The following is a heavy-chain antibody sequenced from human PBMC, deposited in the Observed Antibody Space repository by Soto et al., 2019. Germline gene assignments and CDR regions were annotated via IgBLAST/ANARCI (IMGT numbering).Heavy chain of an antibody. V-gene: IGHV1-18*01. CDR3: ARDNFKSDSVVVVAATYYYYGMDV. J-gene: IGHJ6*02. CDR2: ISAYNGNT. D-gene: IGHD2-15*01. Sequence: QVQLVQSGAEVKKPGASVKVSCKASGYTFTSYGISWVRQAPGQGLEWMGWISAYNGNTNYAQKLQGRVTMTTDTSTSTAYMELRSLRSDDTAVYYCARDNFKSDSVVVVAATYYYYGMDVWGQGTTVTVSS. CDR1: GYTFTSYG.